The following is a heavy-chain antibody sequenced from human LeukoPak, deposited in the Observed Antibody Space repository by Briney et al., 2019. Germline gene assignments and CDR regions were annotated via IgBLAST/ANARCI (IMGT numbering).Heavy chain of an antibody. CDR1: GGSISSYY. V-gene: IGHV4-59*01. CDR2: IYYSGST. CDR3: ARDFRAGGFDY. J-gene: IGHJ4*02. Sequence: PSETLSLTCTVSGGSISSYYWSWIRQPPGKGLEWIGYIYYSGSTNYNPSLKSRVTISVDTSKNQFYLKLSSVTAADTAVYYCARDFRAGGFDYWGQGTLVTVSS. D-gene: IGHD3-10*01.